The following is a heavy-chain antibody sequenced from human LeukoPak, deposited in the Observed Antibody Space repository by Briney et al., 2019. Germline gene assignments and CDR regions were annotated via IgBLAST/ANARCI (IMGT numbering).Heavy chain of an antibody. CDR2: INHSGST. J-gene: IGHJ4*02. CDR1: GGSFSGYY. D-gene: IGHD3-22*01. Sequence: SETLSLTCAVYGGSFSGYYWSWIRQPPGKGLEWIGEINHSGSTNYNPSLKSRVTISVDTSKNQFSLKLSSVTAADTAVYYCARHIYDSLNYFDYWGQGTLVTVSS. CDR3: ARHIYDSLNYFDY. V-gene: IGHV4-34*01.